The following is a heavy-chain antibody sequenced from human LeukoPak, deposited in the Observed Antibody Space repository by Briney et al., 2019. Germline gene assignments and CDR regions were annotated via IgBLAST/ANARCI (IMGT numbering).Heavy chain of an antibody. CDR1: GYTFSEYN. CDR3: ARESDYDDYGGALDI. D-gene: IGHD4-17*01. Sequence: ASVKVSCKASGYTFSEYNFSWVRQVPGQGLEWLGWISGYNGHTKYAQKMQGRVTMTRDKSTSTVYMELRSLISDDTAIYYCARESDYDDYGGALDIWGQGTMVTVSS. J-gene: IGHJ3*02. CDR2: ISGYNGHT. V-gene: IGHV1-18*01.